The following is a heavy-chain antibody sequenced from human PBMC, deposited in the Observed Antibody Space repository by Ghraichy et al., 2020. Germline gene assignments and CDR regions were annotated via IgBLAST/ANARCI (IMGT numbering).Heavy chain of an antibody. Sequence: GGSLRLSCAASGFTFRNYWMTWFRQAPGKGLEWLANIKTDGTEEYYLDSVRGRFTVSRDNAKNSLHLQMNSLRAEDTAMYYCVRDYIWGTEDPDYWGQGTLVTVSS. CDR1: GFTFRNYW. CDR2: IKTDGTEE. CDR3: VRDYIWGTEDPDY. J-gene: IGHJ4*02. V-gene: IGHV3-7*03. D-gene: IGHD3-16*01.